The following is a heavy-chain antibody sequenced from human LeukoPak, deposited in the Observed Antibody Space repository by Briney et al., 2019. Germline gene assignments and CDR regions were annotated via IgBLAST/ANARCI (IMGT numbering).Heavy chain of an antibody. J-gene: IGHJ4*02. CDR1: GGSISSYY. D-gene: IGHD3-9*01. V-gene: IGHV4-59*08. Sequence: TSETLSLTCTVSGGSISSYYWSWIRQPPGKGLECLGYIYYSGSTNYNPSLKSRVTISVDTSKNQFSLKLSTVTAADTAVYYCACRTHYDILTGYSDYWGQGTLVTVSS. CDR2: IYYSGST. CDR3: ACRTHYDILTGYSDY.